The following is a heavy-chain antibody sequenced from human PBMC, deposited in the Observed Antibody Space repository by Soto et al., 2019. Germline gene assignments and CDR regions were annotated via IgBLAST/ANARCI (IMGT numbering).Heavy chain of an antibody. CDR3: ARGPYCGEECYFAY. V-gene: IGHV4-4*07. CDR1: GDSISRYY. Sequence: QVHLQESGPGLVKPSETLSLTCSVFGDSISRYYWSWVRQPARQGLEFIGRIYNSGIINYNPSLESRVNMSVDPSKNQISLQLSSATAADTAMYYCARGPYCGEECYFAYWGQGTLGTVSP. D-gene: IGHD3-10*01. CDR2: IYNSGII. J-gene: IGHJ4*02.